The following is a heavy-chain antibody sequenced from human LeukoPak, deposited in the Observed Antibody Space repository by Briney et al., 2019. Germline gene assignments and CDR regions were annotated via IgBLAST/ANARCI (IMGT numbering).Heavy chain of an antibody. D-gene: IGHD3-10*01. CDR2: LSGSGGGT. V-gene: IGHV3-23*01. Sequence: TGGSLRLSCAVSGITLSNYGMSWVRQAPGKGLEWVAGLSGSGGGTNYVDSVQGRFTISRDNPKNTLYLQMNSLRAEDTAVYFCAKRGVVIRVFLVGFHKEAYYFDSWGQGALVTVSS. J-gene: IGHJ4*02. CDR3: AKRGVVIRVFLVGFHKEAYYFDS. CDR1: GITLSNYG.